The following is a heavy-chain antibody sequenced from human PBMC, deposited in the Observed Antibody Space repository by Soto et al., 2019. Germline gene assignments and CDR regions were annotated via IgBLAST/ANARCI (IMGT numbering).Heavy chain of an antibody. V-gene: IGHV1-46*01. D-gene: IGHD5-18*01. CDR1: GYTFTSYY. CDR2: VNPSGGST. Sequence: QVQLVQSGAEVKKPGASVKVSCKASGYTFTSYYMHWVRQTPGQGLEWMGIVNPSGGSTSYAQKYQGRVPMTRDTSTSTVYMELSGLRSEDTAVYCCARVRLAMAPMGYYWFDPWGQGTLVTVSS. CDR3: ARVRLAMAPMGYYWFDP. J-gene: IGHJ5*02.